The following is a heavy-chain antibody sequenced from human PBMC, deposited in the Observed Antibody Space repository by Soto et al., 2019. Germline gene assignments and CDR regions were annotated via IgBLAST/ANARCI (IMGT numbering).Heavy chain of an antibody. CDR3: AKNQGVELVPLATVDCFDP. Sequence: PGGSLRLSCAASGFIFENFGMSWVRQAPGKGLEWISSISGSGFKKYYADSVKGRCTISRDNSKSTVYLELNNLSAEDTAVYHCAKNQGVELVPLATVDCFDPWGQGSVVTVSS. J-gene: IGHJ5*02. CDR1: GFIFENFG. D-gene: IGHD1-26*01. CDR2: ISGSGFKK. V-gene: IGHV3-23*01.